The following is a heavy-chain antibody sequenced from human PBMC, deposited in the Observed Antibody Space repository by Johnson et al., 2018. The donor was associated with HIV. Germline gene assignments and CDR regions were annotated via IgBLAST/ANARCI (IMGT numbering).Heavy chain of an antibody. Sequence: MQLVESGGGLVQPGGSLRLSCAASGFTVSSNYMSWVRQAPGKGLESVSVVYSGGTTHYADSVQGRSTISRDNSKNTLYLQMNSLRAEDTAVYYCTRRSPYDAFDIWGQGTMVTVSS. CDR3: TRRSPYDAFDI. CDR1: GFTVSSNY. V-gene: IGHV3-66*02. J-gene: IGHJ3*02. CDR2: VYSGGTT.